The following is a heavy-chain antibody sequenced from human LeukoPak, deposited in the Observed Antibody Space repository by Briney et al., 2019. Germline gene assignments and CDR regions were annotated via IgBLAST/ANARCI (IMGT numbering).Heavy chain of an antibody. CDR1: GFSFSSYA. CDR3: AELGITMIGGV. J-gene: IGHJ6*04. V-gene: IGHV3-23*01. CDR2: ISGSGGST. D-gene: IGHD3-10*02. Sequence: GGSLRLSCAASGFSFSSYAMSWVRQAPGKGLEWVSAISGSGGSTYYADSVKGRFTISRDNAKNSLYLQMHSLRAEDTAVYYCAELGITMIGGVWGKGTTVTISS.